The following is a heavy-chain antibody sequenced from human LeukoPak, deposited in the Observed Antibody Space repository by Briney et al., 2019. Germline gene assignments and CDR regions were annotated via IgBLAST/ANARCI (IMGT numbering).Heavy chain of an antibody. J-gene: IGHJ3*02. CDR1: VYTFTGYY. D-gene: IGHD1-26*01. CDR3: ARASGRYSDAFDI. V-gene: IGHV1-2*02. Sequence: SVNVSCTASVYTFTGYYIHWVRQAPGQGVEWMGWINPNSGGTNYAQNFQGRVTMTRDTSISTAYMELSRLRSDDTALYYCARASGRYSDAFDIWGQGTMVTVSS. CDR2: INPNSGGT.